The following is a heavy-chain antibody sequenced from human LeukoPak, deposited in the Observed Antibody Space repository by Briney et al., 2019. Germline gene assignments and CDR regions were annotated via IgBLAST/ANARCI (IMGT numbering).Heavy chain of an antibody. V-gene: IGHV4-39*01. Sequence: SETLSLTCTVSDGSISSATYYWGWIRQPPNKGLDWLGSFFYTGSTYYSPSLKSRVTISVDRSKNQFSLKLSSVTAADTAVYYCARHPYYYDSSGYPYYYGMDVWGQGTTVTVSS. CDR2: FFYTGST. CDR1: DGSISSATYY. CDR3: ARHPYYYDSSGYPYYYGMDV. J-gene: IGHJ6*02. D-gene: IGHD3-22*01.